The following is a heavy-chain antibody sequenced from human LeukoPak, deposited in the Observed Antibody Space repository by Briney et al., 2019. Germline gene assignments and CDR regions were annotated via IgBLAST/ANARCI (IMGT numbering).Heavy chain of an antibody. CDR2: IYYSGST. Sequence: PSETLSLTCTVSGGSISSYYWSWIRQPPGKGLEWIGYIYYSGSTNYNPSLQSRVTMSVDTSKNQFSLKLSSVTAADTAVYYCVRGSSGWYSIDYWGQGTLVTVSS. V-gene: IGHV4-59*12. CDR1: GGSISSYY. J-gene: IGHJ4*02. CDR3: VRGSSGWYSIDY. D-gene: IGHD6-19*01.